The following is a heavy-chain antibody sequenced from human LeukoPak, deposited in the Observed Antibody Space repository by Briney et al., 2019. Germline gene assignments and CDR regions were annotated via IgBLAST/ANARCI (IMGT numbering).Heavy chain of an antibody. CDR2: ISYDGSNK. CDR3: ARGADGYNYPPFPFDY. D-gene: IGHD5-24*01. J-gene: IGHJ4*02. Sequence: QPGRSLRLSCAASGFTFSSYCMHWVRQAPGKGLEWVAVISYDGSNKYYADSVKGRFTSSRDNSKNTLYLQMNSLRAEDTAVYYCARGADGYNYPPFPFDYWGQGTLVTVSS. CDR1: GFTFSSYC. V-gene: IGHV3-30*03.